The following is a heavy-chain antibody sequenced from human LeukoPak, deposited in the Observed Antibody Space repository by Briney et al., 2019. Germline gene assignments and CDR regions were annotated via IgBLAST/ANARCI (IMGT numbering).Heavy chain of an antibody. V-gene: IGHV4-39*01. D-gene: IGHD6-6*01. Sequence: SETLSLTCTVSGGSISSSSYYWGWIRQPPGKGLEWIGSIYYSGSTYYNPSLKSRVTISVDTSKNQFSLKLSSVTAADTAVYYCASSYSSSSWYYYYMDVXXXGXTXTVXS. CDR2: IYYSGST. CDR1: GGSISSSSYY. J-gene: IGHJ6*03. CDR3: ASSYSSSSWYYYYMDV.